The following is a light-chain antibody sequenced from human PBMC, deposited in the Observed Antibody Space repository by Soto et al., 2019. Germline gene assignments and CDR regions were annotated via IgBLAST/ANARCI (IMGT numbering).Light chain of an antibody. J-gene: IGLJ2*01. Sequence: QSVLTQPPSVSGAPGQRVTISCTGSSSNIGAGYDVHWYQQLPGTAPKLLIYSNDQRPSGVPDRLSGSKSGTSASLAFSGLQSEDEADYYCAAWDDSLNVVVFGGGTKLTVL. CDR1: SSNIGAGYD. CDR3: AAWDDSLNVVV. V-gene: IGLV1-40*01. CDR2: SND.